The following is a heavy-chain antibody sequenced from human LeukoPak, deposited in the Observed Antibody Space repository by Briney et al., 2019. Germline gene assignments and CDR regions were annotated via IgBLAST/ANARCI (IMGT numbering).Heavy chain of an antibody. Sequence: SETLSLTCTVSSGSISTSNYYWGWVRQPPGKALEWIGNIFYSGSTYYSPSLKSRVTISVDTSKNQFSLKLSSVTAADTAVYYCARLGGVYYGSGSFYYMDVWGKGTTVTISS. CDR3: ARLGGVYYGSGSFYYMDV. D-gene: IGHD3-10*01. CDR1: SGSISTSNYY. V-gene: IGHV4-39*07. J-gene: IGHJ6*03. CDR2: IFYSGST.